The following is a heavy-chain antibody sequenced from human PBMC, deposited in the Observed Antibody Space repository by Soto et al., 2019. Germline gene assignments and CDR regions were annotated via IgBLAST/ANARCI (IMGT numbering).Heavy chain of an antibody. Sequence: GGSLRLSCAASGFTFSSYAMHWVHQAPGKGLEWVAVISYDGSNKYYADSVKGRFTISRDNSKNTLYLQMNSLRAEDTAVYYCARAAGEIVVVMDDAFDIWGQGTMVTVSS. D-gene: IGHD3-22*01. V-gene: IGHV3-30-3*01. J-gene: IGHJ3*02. CDR2: ISYDGSNK. CDR3: ARAAGEIVVVMDDAFDI. CDR1: GFTFSSYA.